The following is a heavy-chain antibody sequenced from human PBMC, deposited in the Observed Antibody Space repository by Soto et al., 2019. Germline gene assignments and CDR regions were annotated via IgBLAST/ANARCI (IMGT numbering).Heavy chain of an antibody. CDR1: GYTFTSYD. J-gene: IGHJ4*02. CDR2: MNPNSGNT. D-gene: IGHD3-10*01. Sequence: QVQLVQSGAEVKKPGASVKVSCKASGYTFTSYDINWVRQATGQGLEWMGWMNPNSGNTGYAQKFQGRVTMTRNTSITTTYMELRSLRSEDEAAYYCDRGDSLWFGELRRWGQGTLVTVSS. V-gene: IGHV1-8*01. CDR3: DRGDSLWFGELRR.